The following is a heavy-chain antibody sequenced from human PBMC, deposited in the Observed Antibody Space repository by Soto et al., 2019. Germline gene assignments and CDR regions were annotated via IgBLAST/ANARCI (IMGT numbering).Heavy chain of an antibody. CDR3: AKEAWYRYYYDSSGYSSFDY. CDR1: GFTFSSYG. V-gene: IGHV3-30*18. D-gene: IGHD3-22*01. J-gene: IGHJ4*02. CDR2: ISYDGSNK. Sequence: LRLSCAASGFTFSSYGMHWVRQAPGKGLEWVAVISYDGSNKYYADSVKGRFTISRDNSKNTLYLQMNSLRAEDTAVYYCAKEAWYRYYYDSSGYSSFDYWGQGTLVTVSS.